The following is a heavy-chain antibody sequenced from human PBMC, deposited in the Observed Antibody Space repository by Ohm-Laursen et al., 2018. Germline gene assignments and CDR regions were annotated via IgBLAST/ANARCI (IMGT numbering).Heavy chain of an antibody. V-gene: IGHV3-49*03. D-gene: IGHD5-18*01. Sequence: SLRLSCAASGFTFSSYAMSWFRQAPGKGLEWIGFIKSKVYGETTEYAASVKGRFTISRDDSKSIAYLQMNSLKTEDTAVYYCTRGGYSFQYWGQGTLVTVSS. J-gene: IGHJ4*02. CDR1: GFTFSSYA. CDR3: TRGGYSFQY. CDR2: IKSKVYGETT.